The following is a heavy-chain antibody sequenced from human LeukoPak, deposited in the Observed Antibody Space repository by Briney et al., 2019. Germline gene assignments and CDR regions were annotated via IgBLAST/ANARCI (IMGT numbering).Heavy chain of an antibody. CDR3: ARVAFSGSYWGAFDY. CDR1: GYTFTGYY. J-gene: IGHJ4*02. V-gene: IGHV1-2*02. D-gene: IGHD1-26*01. Sequence: GASVKVSCKASGYTFTGYYMHWVRQAPGQGLEWMGWINPNSGGTNYAQKFQGRVPMTRDTSISTAYMELSRLRSDDTAVYYCARVAFSGSYWGAFDYWGQGTLVTVSS. CDR2: INPNSGGT.